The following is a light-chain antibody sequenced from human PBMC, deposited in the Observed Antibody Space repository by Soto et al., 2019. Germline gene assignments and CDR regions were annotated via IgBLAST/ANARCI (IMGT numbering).Light chain of an antibody. J-gene: IGKJ4*01. CDR3: QQANSFPLT. CDR2: TTT. Sequence: DIQMTQSPSSVYASVGDRVTITCRASQGINNWLAWYQQKPGKAPKLLRYTTTSLQSGVPSRFSGSGSGTDFTLTISGLQPEDSATYYCQQANSFPLTFGGGTKVEIK. CDR1: QGINNW. V-gene: IGKV1D-12*01.